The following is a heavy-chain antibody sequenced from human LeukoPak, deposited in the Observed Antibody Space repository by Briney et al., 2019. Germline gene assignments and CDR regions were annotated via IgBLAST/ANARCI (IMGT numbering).Heavy chain of an antibody. J-gene: IGHJ4*02. Sequence: KPSETLSLTCTVSGGSISSYYWSWIRQPAGKGLEWIGRIYTSGSTNYNPSLKSRVTMSVDTSKNQFSLKLSSVTAADTAVYYCARMGIRLFDWLPTYYFDYWGQGTLVTVSS. CDR1: GGSISSYY. CDR2: IYTSGST. D-gene: IGHD3-9*01. V-gene: IGHV4-4*07. CDR3: ARMGIRLFDWLPTYYFDY.